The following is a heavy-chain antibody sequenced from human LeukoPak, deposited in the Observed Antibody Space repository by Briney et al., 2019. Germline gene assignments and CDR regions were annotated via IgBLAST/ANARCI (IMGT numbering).Heavy chain of an antibody. CDR1: GLTFSSYA. D-gene: IGHD4-17*01. CDR2: ISGSGGST. CDR3: AKGTLDGDYFYYYMDV. V-gene: IGHV3-23*01. J-gene: IGHJ6*03. Sequence: GGSLRLSCAASGLTFSSYAMSWVRQAPGKGLEWVSAISGSGGSTYYADSVKGRFTISRDNSKNTLYLQMNSLRAEDTAVYYCAKGTLDGDYFYYYMDVWGKGTTVTVSS.